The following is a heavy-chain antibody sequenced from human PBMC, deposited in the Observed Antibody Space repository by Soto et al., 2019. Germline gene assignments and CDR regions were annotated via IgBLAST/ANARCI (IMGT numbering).Heavy chain of an antibody. J-gene: IGHJ6*03. CDR1: GFTFSSYS. D-gene: IGHD6-13*01. CDR3: PRDRTAAVTYYYYMDV. CDR2: ISSSSSYI. Sequence: GGSLRLSCAASGFTFSSYSMNWVHQAPEKGLEWVSPISSSSSYIYYADSVKGRFTISRDNAKNSLYLQMNSLRAEDTAVYYCPRDRTAAVTYYYYMDVWGKGTTVTVSS. V-gene: IGHV3-21*01.